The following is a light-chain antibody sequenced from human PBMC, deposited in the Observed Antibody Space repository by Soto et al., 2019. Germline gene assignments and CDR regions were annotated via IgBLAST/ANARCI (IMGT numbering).Light chain of an antibody. J-gene: IGKJ1*01. V-gene: IGKV1-39*01. CDR1: QSISSY. CDR2: AAS. Sequence: IPLAPSPSSLSSSVGGRVTIACPSNQSISSYLNWYQQKPGKAPKLLIYAASTLQRGVSSRFSGSGSGTEFTLTISSLQSEDFAVYYCQQYNNGPPWTFGQGTKVDIK. CDR3: QQYNNGPPWT.